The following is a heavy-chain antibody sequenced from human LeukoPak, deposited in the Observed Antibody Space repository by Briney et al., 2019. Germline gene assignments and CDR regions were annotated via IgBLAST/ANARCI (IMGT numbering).Heavy chain of an antibody. CDR1: GFTFSSYS. CDR2: ISSSSSYI. D-gene: IGHD3-16*01. CDR3: ARDLYAIDY. V-gene: IGHV3-21*01. Sequence: GGSLRLSCAASGFTFSSYSMNWVRQAPGKGLEWVSSISSSSSYIYYAGSVKGRFTISRDNAKNSLYLQMNSLRAEDTAVYYCARDLYAIDYWGQGTLVTASS. J-gene: IGHJ4*02.